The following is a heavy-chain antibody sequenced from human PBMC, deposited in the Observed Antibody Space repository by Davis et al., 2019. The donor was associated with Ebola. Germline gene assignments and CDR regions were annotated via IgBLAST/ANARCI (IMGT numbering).Heavy chain of an antibody. D-gene: IGHD4-17*01. CDR2: IYYSGST. V-gene: IGHV4-59*12. CDR1: GGSISSYY. J-gene: IGHJ6*02. CDR3: ARGREYGDYSLYYYYGMDV. Sequence: PSETLSLTCTVSGGSISSYYWSWIRQPPGKGLEWIGYIYYSGSTNYNPSLKSRVTISVDTSKNQFSLKLSSVTAADTAVYYCARGREYGDYSLYYYYGMDVWGQGTTVTVSS.